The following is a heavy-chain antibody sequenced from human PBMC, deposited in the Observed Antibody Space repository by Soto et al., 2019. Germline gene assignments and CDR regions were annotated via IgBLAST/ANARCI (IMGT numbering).Heavy chain of an antibody. V-gene: IGHV4-59*08. D-gene: IGHD5-12*01. Sequence: PSETLSLTCTVSGGSISSYCWSWIRQPPGKGLEWIGYIYYSGSTNYNPSLKSRVTISVDTSKNQFSLKLSSVTAADTAVYYCTTRSEYSGYDYWGQGTLVTVS. CDR1: GGSISSYC. CDR2: IYYSGST. J-gene: IGHJ4*02. CDR3: TTRSEYSGYDY.